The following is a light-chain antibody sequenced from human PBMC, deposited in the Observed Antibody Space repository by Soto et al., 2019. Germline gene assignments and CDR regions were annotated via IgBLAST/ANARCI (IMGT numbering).Light chain of an antibody. Sequence: DIVMTQSPDSLAVSLGERATINCKSSQSVLYSSNNKNYLAWYQQRPGQPPKLLIDWASTRESGVTDRFSGSGSGTDFTLTITSLQAEDVAVYYCQQYESTPPTFGQGTKLEIK. CDR2: WAS. V-gene: IGKV4-1*01. J-gene: IGKJ2*01. CDR1: QSVLYSSNNKNY. CDR3: QQYESTPPT.